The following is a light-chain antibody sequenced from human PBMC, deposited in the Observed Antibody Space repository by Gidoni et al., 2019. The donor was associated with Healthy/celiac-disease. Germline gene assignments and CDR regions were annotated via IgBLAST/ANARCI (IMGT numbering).Light chain of an antibody. J-gene: IGKJ1*01. CDR3: QQYGSSQT. CDR1: QSVSSSY. Sequence: EIVLTQSTGTLSLTPGERATLTCRASQSVSSSYLAWYQQKPGQAPRLLIYGASSRATGIPDRCSGSGSGTDFTLTISRLEPEDFAVYYCQQYGSSQTFGQGTKVEIK. V-gene: IGKV3-20*01. CDR2: GAS.